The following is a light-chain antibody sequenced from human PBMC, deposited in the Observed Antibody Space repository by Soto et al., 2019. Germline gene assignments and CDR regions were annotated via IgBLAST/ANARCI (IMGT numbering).Light chain of an antibody. CDR3: QVWDSSSDHFVV. Sequence: SYELTQPPSVSVAPGQTARITRGGNHIGSKSVHWYQQKPGQAPVLVVYADSDRPSVIPERFSGSNSGNTATLTISRVEAGDEADYYCQVWDSSSDHFVVFGGGTKLTFL. V-gene: IGLV3-21*02. CDR2: ADS. J-gene: IGLJ2*01. CDR1: HIGSKS.